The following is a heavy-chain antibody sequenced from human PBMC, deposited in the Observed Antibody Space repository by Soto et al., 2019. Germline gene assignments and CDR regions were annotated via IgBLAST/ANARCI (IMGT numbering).Heavy chain of an antibody. J-gene: IGHJ3*02. D-gene: IGHD6-6*01. CDR1: GFTFSDYY. V-gene: IGHV3-11*01. Sequence: LRLSCAASGFTFSDYYMSWIRQAPGKGLEWVSYISSSGSTIYYADSVKGRFTISRDNAKNSLYLQMNSLRAEDTAVYYCARVGVLAARHAFDIWGQGTMVTVSS. CDR2: ISSSGSTI. CDR3: ARVGVLAARHAFDI.